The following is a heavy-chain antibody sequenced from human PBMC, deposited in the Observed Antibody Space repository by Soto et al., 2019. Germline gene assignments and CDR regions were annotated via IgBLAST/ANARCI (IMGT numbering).Heavy chain of an antibody. D-gene: IGHD2-2*01. V-gene: IGHV3-53*01. CDR3: AREVRYCSSTSCPRDAFDI. CDR2: IYSGGST. Sequence: LRLSCAASGFTVSSNYMSWVRQAPGKGLEWVSVIYSGGSTYYADSVKGRFTISRDNSKNTLYLQMNSLRAEDTAVYYCAREVRYCSSTSCPRDAFDIWGQGTMVTVSS. CDR1: GFTVSSNY. J-gene: IGHJ3*02.